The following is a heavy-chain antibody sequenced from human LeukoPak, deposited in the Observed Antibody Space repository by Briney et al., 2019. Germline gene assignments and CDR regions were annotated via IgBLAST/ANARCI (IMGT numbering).Heavy chain of an antibody. J-gene: IGHJ4*02. D-gene: IGHD3-3*01. Sequence: SVKVSCKASGYTFTGYYMHWVRQAPGQGLEWMGGIIPIFGTANYAQKFQGRVTITTDESTSTAYMELSSLRSEDTAVYYCARGPAYYDFWSGYYDYWGQGTLVTVSS. CDR1: GYTFTGYY. CDR3: ARGPAYYDFWSGYYDY. V-gene: IGHV1-69*05. CDR2: IIPIFGTA.